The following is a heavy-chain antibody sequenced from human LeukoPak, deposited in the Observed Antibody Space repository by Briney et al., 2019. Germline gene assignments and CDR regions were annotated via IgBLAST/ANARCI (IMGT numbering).Heavy chain of an antibody. V-gene: IGHV4-39*01. CDR3: ARCYGSGSYMDV. D-gene: IGHD3-10*01. CDR2: IFYGGVT. CDR1: GASISSSSYY. J-gene: IGHJ6*03. Sequence: SETLSLTCTVSGASISSSSYYWGWIRQPPGKGLEWIGSIFYGGVTFYNPSLKSRVTISVDTSKNQFSLKLTSVTAADTAVYYCARCYGSGSYMDVWGKGTTVTVSS.